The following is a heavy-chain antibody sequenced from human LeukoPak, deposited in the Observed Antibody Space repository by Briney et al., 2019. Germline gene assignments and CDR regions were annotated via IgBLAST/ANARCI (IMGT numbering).Heavy chain of an antibody. Sequence: KPSETLSLTCTGSGGSISSYYWSWLRQPPGKGQLWIGYIYDSGSTKYNPSLKSRVTISADASKNQFSLKLNSVTAADTAVYFCTRDASLWSGYYDIWGQGTMVTVSS. V-gene: IGHV4-59*01. J-gene: IGHJ3*02. CDR2: IYDSGST. CDR3: TRDASLWSGYYDI. CDR1: GGSISSYY. D-gene: IGHD3-3*01.